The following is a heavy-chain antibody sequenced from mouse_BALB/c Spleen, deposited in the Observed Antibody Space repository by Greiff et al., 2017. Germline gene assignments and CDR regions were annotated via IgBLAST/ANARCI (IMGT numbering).Heavy chain of an antibody. Sequence: VQLQQSGAELVRPGASVTLSCKASGYTFTDYEMHWVKQTPVHGLEWIGAIDPETGGTAYNQKFKGKATLTADKSSSTAYMELRSLTSEDSAVYYCTRCGNYGLAYWGQGTLVTVSA. CDR2: IDPETGGT. V-gene: IGHV1-15*01. CDR1: GYTFTDYE. D-gene: IGHD2-1*01. J-gene: IGHJ3*01. CDR3: TRCGNYGLAY.